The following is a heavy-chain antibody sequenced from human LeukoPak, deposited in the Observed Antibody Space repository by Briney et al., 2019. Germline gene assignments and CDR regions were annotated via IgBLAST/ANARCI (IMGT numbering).Heavy chain of an antibody. V-gene: IGHV1-8*01. D-gene: IGHD4-17*01. CDR3: TSLKRYGDYGNDY. CDR1: GYTFTSYD. J-gene: IGHJ4*02. Sequence: ASVKVSCKASGYTFTSYDINWVRQATGQGLEWMGWMNPNSGNTGYAQKFQGRVTMTRNTSISTAYMELSSLRSEDTAVYYCTSLKRYGDYGNDYWGQGTLVTVSS. CDR2: MNPNSGNT.